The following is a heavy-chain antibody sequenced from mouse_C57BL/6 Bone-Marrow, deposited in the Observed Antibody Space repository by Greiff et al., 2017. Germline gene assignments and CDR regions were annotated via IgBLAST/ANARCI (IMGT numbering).Heavy chain of an antibody. D-gene: IGHD2-12*01. CDR2: IYPRGGNT. J-gene: IGHJ4*01. CDR3: SRSSNSLSPGSDY. CDR1: GYTFTSYG. V-gene: IGHV1-81*01. Sequence: QVQLQQSGAELARPGASVKLSCKASGYTFTSYGISWVKQRTGQGLEWIGEIYPRGGNTYYNEKFKGKATLTTDKSSSTAYMELRILTSEDSAVYVLSRSSNSLSPGSDYWGQGTSVTVSS.